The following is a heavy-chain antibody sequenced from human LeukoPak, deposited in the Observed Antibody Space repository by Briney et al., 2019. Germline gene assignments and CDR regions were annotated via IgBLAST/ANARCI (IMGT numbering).Heavy chain of an antibody. CDR1: GFTFSSYS. V-gene: IGHV3-21*01. J-gene: IGHJ3*02. CDR2: ISSSSSYI. Sequence: SGGSLRLSCAASGFTFSSYSMDWVRQAPGKGLEWVSSISSSSSYIYYADSVKGRFTISRDNAKHSLYLQMNSLRAGDTAVYYCASSAPSDIWGRGTMVTVSS. CDR3: ASSAPSDI.